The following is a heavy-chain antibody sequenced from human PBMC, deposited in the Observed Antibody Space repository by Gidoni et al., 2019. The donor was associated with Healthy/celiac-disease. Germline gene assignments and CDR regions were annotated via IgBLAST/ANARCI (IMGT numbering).Heavy chain of an antibody. Sequence: QVQLVESGGGVVQPVRSLRLSCAASGFTFSSYGMHWVRQAPGKGLEWVAVISYDGSNKYYADSVKGRFTISRDNSKNTLYLQMNSLRAEDTAVYYCAKDGHYDILTGYFDYWGQGTLVTVSS. CDR2: ISYDGSNK. CDR1: GFTFSSYG. V-gene: IGHV3-30*18. D-gene: IGHD3-9*01. CDR3: AKDGHYDILTGYFDY. J-gene: IGHJ4*02.